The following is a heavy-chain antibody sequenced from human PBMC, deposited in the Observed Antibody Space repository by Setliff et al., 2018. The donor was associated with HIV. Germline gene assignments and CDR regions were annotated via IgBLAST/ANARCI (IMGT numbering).Heavy chain of an antibody. Sequence: GGSLRLSCAASGFTFSNAWMSWVRQASGKGLEWVGRIRSKANSYATAYAASVKDRFTISRDDSKNTAYLQMNSLKTEDTAVYYCTLITMIVWGQGTLVTVSS. CDR3: TLITMIV. V-gene: IGHV3-73*01. CDR1: GFTFSNAW. J-gene: IGHJ4*02. D-gene: IGHD3-22*01. CDR2: IRSKANSYAT.